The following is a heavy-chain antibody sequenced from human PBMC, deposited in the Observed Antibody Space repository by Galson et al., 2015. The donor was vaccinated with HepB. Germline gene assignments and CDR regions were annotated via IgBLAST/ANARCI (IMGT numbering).Heavy chain of an antibody. CDR1: GSTFTSYA. CDR3: ARGFSSRESYYYYYGKDV. Sequence: SVKVSCKASGSTFTSYAMHWVRQAPGQRLEWMGWINAGNGNTKYSQKFQGRVTITRDTSASTAYMELSSLRSEDTAVYYCARGFSSRESYYYYYGKDVWGQGTTVTVSS. CDR2: INAGNGNT. J-gene: IGHJ6*02. D-gene: IGHD2-2*01. V-gene: IGHV1-3*01.